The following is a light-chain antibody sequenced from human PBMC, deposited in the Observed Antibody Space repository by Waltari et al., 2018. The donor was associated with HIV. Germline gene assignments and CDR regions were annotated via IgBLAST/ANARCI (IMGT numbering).Light chain of an antibody. CDR2: EVS. V-gene: IGLV2-23*02. CDR3: CSYAGSSTLGV. J-gene: IGLJ3*02. CDR1: SSDVGSYNL. Sequence: QSALTQPASVSGSPGQSITISCTGTSSDVGSYNLFSWYQQHPGKAPKLMIYEVSKRPSGVSNRFSGFKSGNTASLTISGLQAEDEADYYCCSYAGSSTLGVFGGGTKLTVL.